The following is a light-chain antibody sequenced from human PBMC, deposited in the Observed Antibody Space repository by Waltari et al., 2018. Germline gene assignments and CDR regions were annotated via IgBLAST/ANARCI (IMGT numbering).Light chain of an antibody. CDR3: QERSSWPALT. J-gene: IGKJ4*01. Sequence: DIVLTQSPATLSLSPGERATLSCRASHGIGTSLAWYQQKPGQAPGLLIYDASYRATGISARFSGSGSGTDFTLTISSLEPEDSAVYYCQERSSWPALTFGGGTKVEIK. CDR1: HGIGTS. CDR2: DAS. V-gene: IGKV3-11*01.